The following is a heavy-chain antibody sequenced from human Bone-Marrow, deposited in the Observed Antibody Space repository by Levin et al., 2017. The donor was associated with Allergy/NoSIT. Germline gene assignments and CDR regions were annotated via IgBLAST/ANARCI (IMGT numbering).Heavy chain of an antibody. J-gene: IGHJ4*02. CDR2: IYHSGDT. Sequence: LRLSCTVSGDSISSGEYYWSWIRQPPGRGLEWIGFIYHSGDTYYIPSLRGRLTMSVDTSKNQFSLRLSSVTGADSAVYYCARSALVRGVTYYFDYWGQGTLVTVSS. CDR1: GDSISSGEYY. D-gene: IGHD3-10*01. V-gene: IGHV4-30-4*01. CDR3: ARSALVRGVTYYFDY.